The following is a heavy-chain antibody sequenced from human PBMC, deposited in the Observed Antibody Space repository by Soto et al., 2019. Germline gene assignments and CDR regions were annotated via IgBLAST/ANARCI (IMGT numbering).Heavy chain of an antibody. CDR1: GYTFTCYG. J-gene: IGHJ6*02. Sequence: ASVKVSCKASGYTFTCYGISWVRQAPGQGLEWMGWISAYNGNTNYAQKLQGRVTMTTDTSTSTAYMELRSLRSDDTAVYYCAMLGYCSSTSCRPGDYYYYGMDVWGQGTTVTVSS. CDR2: ISAYNGNT. D-gene: IGHD2-2*01. V-gene: IGHV1-18*04. CDR3: AMLGYCSSTSCRPGDYYYYGMDV.